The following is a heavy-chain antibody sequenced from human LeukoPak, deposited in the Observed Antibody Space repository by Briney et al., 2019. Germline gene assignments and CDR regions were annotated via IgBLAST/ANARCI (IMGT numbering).Heavy chain of an antibody. CDR1: GFTFSSYA. Sequence: PGRSLRLSCAASGFTFSSYAMSWVRQAPGKGLEWVSAISGSGGSTYYADSVKGRFTISRDNSKNTLYLQMNSLRAEDTAVYYCAKVKGVVRGVADYWGQGTLVTVSS. CDR2: ISGSGGST. J-gene: IGHJ4*02. V-gene: IGHV3-23*01. CDR3: AKVKGVVRGVADY. D-gene: IGHD3-10*01.